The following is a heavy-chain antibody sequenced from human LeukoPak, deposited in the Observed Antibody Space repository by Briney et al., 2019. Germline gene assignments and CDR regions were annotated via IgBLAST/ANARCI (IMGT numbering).Heavy chain of an antibody. V-gene: IGHV1-69*05. J-gene: IGHJ4*02. Sequence: SVKVSCMASGGTFSSHGMSWVRQAPGQGLEWVDGINPVFGAANYAQKFQGRVTITTDESTSTAYMELSSLRSEDTALYYCARRWPHSSGYYLFDYWGQGTLVTVSS. CDR2: INPVFGAA. CDR3: ARRWPHSSGYYLFDY. CDR1: GGTFSSHG. D-gene: IGHD3-22*01.